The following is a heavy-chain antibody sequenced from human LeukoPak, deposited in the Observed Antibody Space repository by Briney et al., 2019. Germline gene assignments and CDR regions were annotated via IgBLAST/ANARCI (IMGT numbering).Heavy chain of an antibody. CDR1: GGSISSSSYY. J-gene: IGHJ5*02. V-gene: IGHV4-39*01. CDR3: ARRGGSTPVQNWFDP. Sequence: PSETLSLTCTVSGGSISSSSYYWGWIRQPPGKGLEWIGSIYYSGSTYYNPSLKSRVTISVDTSKNQFSLKLSSVTAADTAVYYCARRGGSTPVQNWFDPWGQGTLVTVSS. CDR2: IYYSGST. D-gene: IGHD2-2*01.